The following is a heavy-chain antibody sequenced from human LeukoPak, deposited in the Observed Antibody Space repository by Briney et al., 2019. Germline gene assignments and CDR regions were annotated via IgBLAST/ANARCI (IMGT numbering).Heavy chain of an antibody. D-gene: IGHD2-2*03. J-gene: IGHJ6*03. V-gene: IGHV1-18*01. Sequence: GAAVKVSCKASGYTFARFGITWVGQAPGQGREGMGWINTHNGDTNYAQKLQGRVTMTTDTSTSTAYMELRSLRSDDTAVYYCARDGYRLSGYFYYMDVWGKGTTVTVSS. CDR1: GYTFARFG. CDR2: INTHNGDT. CDR3: ARDGYRLSGYFYYMDV.